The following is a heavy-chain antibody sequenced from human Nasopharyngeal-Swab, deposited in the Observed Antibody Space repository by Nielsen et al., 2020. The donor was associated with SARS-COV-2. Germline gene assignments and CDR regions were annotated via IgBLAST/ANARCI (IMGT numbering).Heavy chain of an antibody. D-gene: IGHD3-10*02. CDR2: INPNSGGT. V-gene: IGHV1-2*04. CDR3: ARGVRLFGELFHYFDY. Sequence: ASVKVSCKASGYTFTGYYMHWVRQVPGQGLEWMGWINPNSGGTNYAQKFQGWVTMTRDTSISTAYMELSRLRSDDTAVYYCARGVRLFGELFHYFDYWGQGTLVTVSS. CDR1: GYTFTGYY. J-gene: IGHJ4*02.